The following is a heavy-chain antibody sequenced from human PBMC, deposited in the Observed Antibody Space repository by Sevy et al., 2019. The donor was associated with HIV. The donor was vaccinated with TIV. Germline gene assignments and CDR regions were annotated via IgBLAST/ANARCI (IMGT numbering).Heavy chain of an antibody. J-gene: IGHJ4*02. D-gene: IGHD2-2*01. CDR1: GYTFMNYG. Sequence: ASVKVSCKASGYTFMNYGISWVRQAPGQGLEWMGWISASNGNTNYAQKVQGRVTMTTDTSTTKAYMELRSLRSDDTAVYYCALYCSTTNCIFDYWGQGTLVTVSS. V-gene: IGHV1-18*01. CDR2: ISASNGNT. CDR3: ALYCSTTNCIFDY.